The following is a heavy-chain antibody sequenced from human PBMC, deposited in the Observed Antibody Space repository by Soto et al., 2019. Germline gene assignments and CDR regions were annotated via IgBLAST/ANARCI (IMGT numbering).Heavy chain of an antibody. D-gene: IGHD2-15*01. CDR1: GGTFSSYA. V-gene: IGHV1-69*06. CDR2: IIAYIGTT. J-gene: IGHJ4*02. Sequence: ASVKVSWKASGGTFSSYAISWVRQAPGQGLEWMGGIIAYIGTTNYAQKLQGRVTITADTSTSTAYMELRSLRSDDTAVYYCARFGVVVAAGDYWGQGTLVTVS. CDR3: ARFGVVVAAGDY.